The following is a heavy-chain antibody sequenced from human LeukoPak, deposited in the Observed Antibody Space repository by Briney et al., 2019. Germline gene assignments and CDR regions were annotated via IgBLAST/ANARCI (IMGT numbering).Heavy chain of an antibody. Sequence: LGRSLRLSCAASGFTFSNYGMHWVRQAPGKGLEWVAVISYDGSIQYCADSVKGRFTISRDNSKNTLYLQMNSLRAEDTAVYYCATASGIAVADYWGQGTLVTVSS. CDR2: ISYDGSIQ. D-gene: IGHD6-19*01. V-gene: IGHV3-30*03. CDR3: ATASGIAVADY. J-gene: IGHJ4*02. CDR1: GFTFSNYG.